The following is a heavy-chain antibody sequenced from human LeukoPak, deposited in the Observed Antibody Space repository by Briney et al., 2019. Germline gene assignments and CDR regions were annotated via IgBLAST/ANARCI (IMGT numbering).Heavy chain of an antibody. V-gene: IGHV4-39*01. CDR1: GVSISSSSYY. J-gene: IGHJ4*02. Sequence: PSETLSLTCTVSGVSISSSSYYWGWIRQPPGKGLEWIGSIYYSGSTYYNPSLKSRVTISVDTSKNQFSLKLSSVTAADTAVYYCASSGWYYWGQGTLVTVSS. CDR2: IYYSGST. D-gene: IGHD6-19*01. CDR3: ASSGWYY.